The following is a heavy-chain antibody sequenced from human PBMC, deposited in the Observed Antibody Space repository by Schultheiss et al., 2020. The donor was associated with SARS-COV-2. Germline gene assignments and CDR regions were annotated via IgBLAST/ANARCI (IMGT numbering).Heavy chain of an antibody. D-gene: IGHD3-10*01. Sequence: SETLSLTCTVSGGSISSGGYYWSWIRQHPGKGLEWIGYIYYSGSTYHNPSLKSRVTISVDTSKNQFSLKLSSVTAADTAVYYCAAGGEADWFDPWGQGTLVTVSS. CDR2: IYYSGST. J-gene: IGHJ5*02. V-gene: IGHV4-30-4*08. CDR3: AAGGEADWFDP. CDR1: GGSISSGGYY.